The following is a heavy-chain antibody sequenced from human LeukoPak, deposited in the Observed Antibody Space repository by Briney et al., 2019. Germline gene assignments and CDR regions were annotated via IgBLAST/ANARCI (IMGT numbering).Heavy chain of an antibody. CDR2: IYYSGST. Sequence: PSETLSLPCTVSGGSISSYYWSWIRQPPGKGLEWIGYIYYSGSTNYNPSLKSRVTISVDTSKNQFSLKLSSVTAADTAVYYCARSASCIAAAGGALCYYYYMDVWGKGTTVTISS. V-gene: IGHV4-59*01. D-gene: IGHD6-13*01. CDR1: GGSISSYY. J-gene: IGHJ6*03. CDR3: ARSASCIAAAGGALCYYYYMDV.